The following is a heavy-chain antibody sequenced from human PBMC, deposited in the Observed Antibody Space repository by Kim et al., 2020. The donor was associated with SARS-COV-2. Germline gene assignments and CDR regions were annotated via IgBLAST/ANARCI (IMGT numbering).Heavy chain of an antibody. CDR3: ARAAVAYDYGLGGDEPSSSCSYCWMDV. CDR2: ITFGGSYK. Sequence: GGSLRLSCAASGFTFNTYAMHWVRQAPGKGLEWVGLITFGGSYKYYADSLKGRFTISRDYSKQSLYLQMNSLGPEDTAVYYCARAAVAYDYGLGGDEPSSSCSYCWMDVWGTGTTVTVSS. CDR1: GFTFNTYA. V-gene: IGHV3-30-3*01. D-gene: IGHD3-10*01. J-gene: IGHJ6*04.